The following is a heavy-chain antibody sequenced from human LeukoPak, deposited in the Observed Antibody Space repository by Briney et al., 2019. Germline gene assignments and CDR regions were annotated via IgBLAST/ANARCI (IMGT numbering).Heavy chain of an antibody. V-gene: IGHV3-48*04. Sequence: PGGSLRLSCAASGFTFSNYGMNWVRQAPGKGLEWVSYISSSSKGIYYAGSVKGRFTISRDNAKNSLYLQMNSLRAEDTAVYYCARRSIDYYYGLDVWGQGTTVTVSS. J-gene: IGHJ6*02. CDR1: GFTFSNYG. CDR3: ARRSIDYYYGLDV. CDR2: ISSSSKGI. D-gene: IGHD6-6*01.